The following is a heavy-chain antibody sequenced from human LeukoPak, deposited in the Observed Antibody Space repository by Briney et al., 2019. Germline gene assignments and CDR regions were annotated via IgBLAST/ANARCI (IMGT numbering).Heavy chain of an antibody. V-gene: IGHV4-61*02. Sequence: SETLSLTCSVSGGSISSGSYYWSWIRQPAGQGLEWIGRIYASGSTNYKPSLKSRVTISLDTSKNQISLKLNSVTAADTAVYSCARGGMRNGYVEDAFDIWGPGTMVTVSS. CDR3: ARGGMRNGYVEDAFDI. CDR1: GGSISSGSYY. J-gene: IGHJ3*02. CDR2: IYASGST. D-gene: IGHD5-24*01.